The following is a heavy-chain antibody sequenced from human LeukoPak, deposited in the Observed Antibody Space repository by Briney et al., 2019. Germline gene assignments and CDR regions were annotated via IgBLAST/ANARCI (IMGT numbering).Heavy chain of an antibody. CDR1: GGSVSSHY. CDR3: ARDRGNWNYEGIFDY. V-gene: IGHV4-59*02. CDR2: INYSGST. Sequence: SETQSLTCTVSGGSVSSHYWSWIRQPPGKGLEWIGYINYSGSTNYNPSLKSRVTISVDTSKNQFSLKLSSVTAADTAVYYCARDRGNWNYEGIFDYWGQGTLVTVSS. J-gene: IGHJ4*02. D-gene: IGHD1-7*01.